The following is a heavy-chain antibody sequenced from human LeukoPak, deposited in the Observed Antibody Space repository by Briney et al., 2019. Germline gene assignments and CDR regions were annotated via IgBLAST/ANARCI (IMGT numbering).Heavy chain of an antibody. CDR3: AKDPGAFDI. V-gene: IGHV3-33*06. J-gene: IGHJ3*02. Sequence: GGSLRLSCAASGFTFSSYGMHWVRQAPGKGLEWVAVIWYDGSNKYYADSVKGRFTISRDNSKNTLYLQMNSLRAEDTAVYYCAKDPGAFDIWGQGTMVTVSS. CDR2: IWYDGSNK. CDR1: GFTFSSYG.